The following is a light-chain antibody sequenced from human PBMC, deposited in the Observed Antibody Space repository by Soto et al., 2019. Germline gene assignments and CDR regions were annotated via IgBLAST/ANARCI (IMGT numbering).Light chain of an antibody. CDR3: QQYGSSPRS. Sequence: EIVLTHSPGTLSLSPGERATLSCRAIQSVSSTYLAWYQHKLGQAPRLLIYGASSKASGIPDRFSGSGSGTDFTLTISRLEPEDFAVYYCQQYGSSPRSFGQGTKVDIK. J-gene: IGKJ1*01. V-gene: IGKV3-20*01. CDR2: GAS. CDR1: QSVSSTY.